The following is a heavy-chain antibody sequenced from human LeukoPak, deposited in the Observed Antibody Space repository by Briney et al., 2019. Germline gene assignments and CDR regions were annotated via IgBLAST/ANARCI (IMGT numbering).Heavy chain of an antibody. CDR3: ARGGGDSSGWSLFDY. CDR2: IGHSGNT. Sequence: SETLSLTCTVAGETMRNYYWNWIRQPPGKGLEWIGYIGHSGNTIYNYNPSLTSRVIISEDASQNQFSLKLRSVTAADTAVYYCARGGGDSSGWSLFDYRGQGTPVTVSS. V-gene: IGHV4-59*01. CDR1: GETMRNYY. D-gene: IGHD6-19*01. J-gene: IGHJ4*02.